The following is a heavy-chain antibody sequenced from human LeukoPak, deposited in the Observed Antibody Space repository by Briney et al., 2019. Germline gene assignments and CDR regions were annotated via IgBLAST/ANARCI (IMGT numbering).Heavy chain of an antibody. V-gene: IGHV1-69*06. CDR3: ARGLAYCGGDCYSG. CDR2: IIPIFGTA. D-gene: IGHD2-21*02. CDR1: GGTFSSYA. J-gene: IGHJ4*02. Sequence: SVKVSCKASGGTFSSYAISWVRQAPGQGLEWMGGIIPIFGTANYAQKFQGRVTITADKSTSTAYMELSSLRSEDTAAYYCARGLAYCGGDCYSGWGQGTLVTVSS.